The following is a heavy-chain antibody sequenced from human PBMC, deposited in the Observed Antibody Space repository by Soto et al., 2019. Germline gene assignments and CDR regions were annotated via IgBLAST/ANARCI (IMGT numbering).Heavy chain of an antibody. D-gene: IGHD3-22*01. V-gene: IGHV3-48*01. J-gene: IGHJ3*01. Sequence: GGSLRLSCTAFGFTLRNDGMNWVRYAPGKWLKGVSHIGIGSSTKYYADSVKGRFTISRDNAKNSLYLQMNSLRAEDTAVYYCARDQLYYNDISGRPLNAFDVWGQGTMVTVSS. CDR1: GFTLRNDG. CDR3: ARDQLYYNDISGRPLNAFDV. CDR2: IGIGSSTK.